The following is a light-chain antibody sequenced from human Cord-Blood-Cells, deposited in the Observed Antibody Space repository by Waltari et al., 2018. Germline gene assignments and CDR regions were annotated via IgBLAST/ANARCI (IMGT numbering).Light chain of an antibody. Sequence: QSALTQPDSVSGSPGQSITISCPGTSSDVGGYNYVSWYQQHPGKAPKLMIYDVRKRPSGVSNRFSGSKSGITASLTIAGLQAEDEADYYCSSYTSSLVVFGGGTKLTVL. CDR2: DVR. V-gene: IGLV2-14*01. CDR1: SSDVGGYNY. J-gene: IGLJ2*01. CDR3: SSYTSSLVV.